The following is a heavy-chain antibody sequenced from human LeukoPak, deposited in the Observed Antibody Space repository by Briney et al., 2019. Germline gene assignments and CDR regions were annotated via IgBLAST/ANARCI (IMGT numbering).Heavy chain of an antibody. Sequence: GGSLRLSCAASGFTFSSYSMNWVRQAPGKGLEWVSSISSSSTYIYYADSVKGRFTISRDNAKNSLYLQMNSLRAEDTAAYYCARNDDYGDYRWGQGTLVTVSS. V-gene: IGHV3-21*01. CDR3: ARNDDYGDYR. CDR2: ISSSSTYI. CDR1: GFTFSSYS. J-gene: IGHJ4*02. D-gene: IGHD4-17*01.